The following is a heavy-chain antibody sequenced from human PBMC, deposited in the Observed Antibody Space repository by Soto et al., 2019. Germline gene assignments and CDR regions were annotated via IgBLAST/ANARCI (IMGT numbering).Heavy chain of an antibody. J-gene: IGHJ6*02. Sequence: GGSLRLSCAASGFTFSSYGMHWVRQAPGKGLEWVAVISYDGSNKYYADSVKGRFTISRDNSKNTLYLQMNSLRAEDTAVYYCAKDLGYGDSYYYYGMDVWGQGTTVTVSS. V-gene: IGHV3-30*18. D-gene: IGHD4-17*01. CDR3: AKDLGYGDSYYYYGMDV. CDR2: ISYDGSNK. CDR1: GFTFSSYG.